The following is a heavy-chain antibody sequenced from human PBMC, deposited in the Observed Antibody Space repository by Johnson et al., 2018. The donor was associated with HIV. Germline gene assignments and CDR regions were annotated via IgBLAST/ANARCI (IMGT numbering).Heavy chain of an antibody. CDR3: ARDRERYNWNLGAFDI. CDR1: GFTFSAYA. D-gene: IGHD1-20*01. CDR2: VSYDGSNR. J-gene: IGHJ3*02. Sequence: LSCAASGFTFSAYAMHWVRQAPGKGLEWVALVSYDGSNRYYADSVKGRVTISRDNSKNTLYLQMNSLRAEDTAVYYCARDRERYNWNLGAFDIWGQGTMVTVSS. V-gene: IGHV3-30-3*01.